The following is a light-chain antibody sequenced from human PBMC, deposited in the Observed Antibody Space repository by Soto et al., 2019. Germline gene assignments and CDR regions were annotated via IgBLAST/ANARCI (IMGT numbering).Light chain of an antibody. CDR3: SSYTSSSTL. CDR1: SSDVGGYDY. J-gene: IGLJ2*01. V-gene: IGLV2-14*03. Sequence: QSVLTQPASVSGSPGQSITISCTATSSDVGGYDYVSWYQQHPGKAPKLMIYDVSNRPSGVSDRFSGSRSGNTASLTISGLQAEDEGDYYCSSYTSSSTLFGGGTKLTVL. CDR2: DVS.